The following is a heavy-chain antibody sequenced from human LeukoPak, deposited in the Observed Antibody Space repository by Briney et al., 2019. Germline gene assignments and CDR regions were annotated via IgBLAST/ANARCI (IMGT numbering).Heavy chain of an antibody. V-gene: IGHV1-2*02. J-gene: IGHJ5*02. CDR1: GYTFTGYY. CDR2: INPNSGGT. CDR3: ASLYCSSTSCHYARFDP. D-gene: IGHD2-2*01. Sequence: GASVKVSCKASGYTFTGYYMHWVRQAPGQGLEWMGWINPNSGGTNYAQKFQGRVTMTRDTSISTAYMELSRLRSDDTAVYYCASLYCSSTSCHYARFDPWGQGTLVTVSS.